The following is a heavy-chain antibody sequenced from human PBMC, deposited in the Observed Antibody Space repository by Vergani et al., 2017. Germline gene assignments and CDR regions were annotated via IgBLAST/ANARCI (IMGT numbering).Heavy chain of an antibody. D-gene: IGHD2-15*01. CDR1: GESIRSGSHY. CDR3: ARSRPYCTSGSCPAI. J-gene: IGHJ4*02. V-gene: IGHV4-61*02. Sequence: QVKLQESGPGLLKPSQTLSLTCTVSGESIRSGSHYWSWIRQPVGKGPEWIGHIHTGVSTDLNPSLNSRVSISVDTSKSQFSLKLNSVTVADTAVYYSARSRPYCTSGSCPAIWGQGTLVTVSS. CDR2: IHTGVST.